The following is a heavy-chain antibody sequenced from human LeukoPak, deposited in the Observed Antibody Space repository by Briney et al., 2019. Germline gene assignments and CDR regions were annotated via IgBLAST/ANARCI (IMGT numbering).Heavy chain of an antibody. J-gene: IGHJ4*02. V-gene: IGHV3-7*05. CDR1: GFTFSSYW. D-gene: IGHD3-22*01. Sequence: PGGSLRLSCAASGFTFSSYWMDWVRQAPGKGLEWVAIIKSDGSDKYYVDSVKGRFTVSKDNAKNSLYLQMNSLRAEDTAMYYCARNRGGGSGYPDYWGQGTLVTVSS. CDR3: ARNRGGGSGYPDY. CDR2: IKSDGSDK.